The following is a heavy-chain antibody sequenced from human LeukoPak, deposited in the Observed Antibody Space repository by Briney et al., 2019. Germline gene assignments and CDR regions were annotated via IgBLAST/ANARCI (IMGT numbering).Heavy chain of an antibody. CDR1: GGSISSSSYY. J-gene: IGHJ1*01. V-gene: IGHV4-39*07. Sequence: SETLSLTCTVSGGSISSSSYYWGWIRQPPGKGLEWIGSIYYSGSTYYNPSLKSRVTISVDTSKNQFSLKLSSVTAADTAVYYCARGVGIEYFQHWGQGTLVTVSS. CDR2: IYYSGST. CDR3: ARGVGIEYFQH. D-gene: IGHD2-8*02.